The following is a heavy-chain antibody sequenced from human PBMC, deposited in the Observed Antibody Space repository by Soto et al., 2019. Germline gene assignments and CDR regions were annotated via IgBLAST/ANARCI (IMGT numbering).Heavy chain of an antibody. CDR3: ARPPYCSGGSCYPGLNFDY. J-gene: IGHJ4*02. Sequence: SLRLCCAASGFTFSSYGMRWVLQAPGNGLEWVAVIWYDGSNKYYADSVKGRFTISRDNSKNTLYLQMNSLRAEGAAVYYCARPPYCSGGSCYPGLNFDYWGQGTMVTVSS. V-gene: IGHV3-33*01. CDR1: GFTFSSYG. D-gene: IGHD2-15*01. CDR2: IWYDGSNK.